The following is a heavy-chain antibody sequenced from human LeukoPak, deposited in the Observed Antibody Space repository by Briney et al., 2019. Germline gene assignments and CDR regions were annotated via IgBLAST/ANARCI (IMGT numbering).Heavy chain of an antibody. D-gene: IGHD5-24*01. CDR1: GYTFTSYD. J-gene: IGHJ3*02. V-gene: IGHV1-18*01. CDR3: AGWATKYGRDAFDI. Sequence: ASVKVSCKASGYTFTSYDINWVRQATGQGLEWMGWISAYNGNTNYAQKLQGRVTMTTDTSTSTAYMELRSLRSDDTAVYYCAGWATKYGRDAFDIWGQGTMVTVSS. CDR2: ISAYNGNT.